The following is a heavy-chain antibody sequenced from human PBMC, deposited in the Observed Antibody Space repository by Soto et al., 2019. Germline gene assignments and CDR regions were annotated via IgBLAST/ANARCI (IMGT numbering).Heavy chain of an antibody. CDR1: GGSISSYY. CDR3: ATSSNFWSGYRGYYYGMDV. CDR2: IHYSGST. V-gene: IGHV4-59*01. D-gene: IGHD3-3*01. Sequence: PSETLSLTCTVSGGSISSYYWNWIRQPPGKGLECVGNIHYSGSTNYNPSLKSRVTISVDTSKNQFSLKLSSVTAADTAVYYCATSSNFWSGYRGYYYGMDVWGQGTTVTVSS. J-gene: IGHJ6*02.